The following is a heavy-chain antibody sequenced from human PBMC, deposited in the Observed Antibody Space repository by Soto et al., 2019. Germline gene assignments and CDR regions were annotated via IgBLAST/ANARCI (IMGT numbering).Heavy chain of an antibody. J-gene: IGHJ5*02. V-gene: IGHV1-24*01. Sequence: ASVKVSCKVSGYTLTELSMHWVRQAPGKGLEWMGGFDPEDGETIYAQKFQGRVTMTEDTSTDTACMELSSLRSEDTAVYYCETRASPLIRYYDFWSGPVYWFDPWGQGTLVTVSS. D-gene: IGHD3-3*01. CDR2: FDPEDGET. CDR3: ETRASPLIRYYDFWSGPVYWFDP. CDR1: GYTLTELS.